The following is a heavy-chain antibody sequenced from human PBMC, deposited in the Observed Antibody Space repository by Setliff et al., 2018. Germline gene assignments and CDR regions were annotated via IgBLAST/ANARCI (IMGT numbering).Heavy chain of an antibody. CDR1: GFTFRAYG. J-gene: IGHJ3*02. V-gene: IGHV3-30*03. D-gene: IGHD5-12*01. CDR2: ISSDGTNE. Sequence: PGGSLRLSCEASGFTFRAYGMFWVRQAPGKGLEWVAVISSDGTNEYYADSVKGRFTISRDNSKNTLYLQMNSLRADDTAVYYCARSEANGGHDPFDIWGQGTMVTVSS. CDR3: ARSEANGGHDPFDI.